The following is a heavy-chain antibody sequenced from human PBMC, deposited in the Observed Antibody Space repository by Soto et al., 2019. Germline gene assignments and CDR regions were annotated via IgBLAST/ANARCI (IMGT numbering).Heavy chain of an antibody. CDR3: ARGKIRYQETTVTTEYYFNY. V-gene: IGHV3-23*01. CDR1: GFTFSSYA. CDR2: ISGSGGST. D-gene: IGHD4-17*01. Sequence: PGGSLRLSCAASGFTFSSYAMSWVRQAPGKGLEWVSAISGSGGSTYYADSVKGRFTISRENSKNSLYLQMNSLRAGDTAVYYCARGKIRYQETTVTTEYYFNYWGQGTLVTVSS. J-gene: IGHJ4*02.